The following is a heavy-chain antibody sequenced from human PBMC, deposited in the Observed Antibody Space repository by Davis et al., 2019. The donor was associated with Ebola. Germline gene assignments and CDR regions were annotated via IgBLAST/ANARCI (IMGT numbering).Heavy chain of an antibody. CDR1: GFTFSNYW. Sequence: HTGGSLRPSCAAPGFTFSNYWMHWVRQAPGKGLVWVSRINRDESGTTYADSVKGRFTISRDNAKNMLYLQMDSLRVEDTAVYYCARDGSSGRYLGWFDPWGQGTLVTVSS. J-gene: IGHJ5*02. CDR3: ARDGSSGRYLGWFDP. D-gene: IGHD6-19*01. V-gene: IGHV3-74*01. CDR2: INRDESGT.